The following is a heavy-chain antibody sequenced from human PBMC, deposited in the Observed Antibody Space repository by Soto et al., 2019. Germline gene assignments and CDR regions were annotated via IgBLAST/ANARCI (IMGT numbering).Heavy chain of an antibody. CDR3: EKATFRVVHPLVFDY. D-gene: IGHD3-3*01. V-gene: IGHV3-23*01. Sequence: PGGSLRLSCEASGFTFSSYAMNWVRQAPGKGLEWISVISGSGGATYFADSVKGRFVISRDNSKNTLYLQMNSLRAEDTAIYYCEKATFRVVHPLVFDYWGQGSLVTVSS. CDR2: ISGSGGAT. CDR1: GFTFSSYA. J-gene: IGHJ4*02.